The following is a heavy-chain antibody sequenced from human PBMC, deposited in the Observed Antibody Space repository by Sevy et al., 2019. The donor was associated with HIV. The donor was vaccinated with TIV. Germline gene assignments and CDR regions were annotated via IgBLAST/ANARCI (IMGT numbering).Heavy chain of an antibody. J-gene: IGHJ6*02. CDR3: ARDCSSASCLWGLDV. Sequence: GGCLRLSCAASGFSCSNYWMSWVRQAPGKGLEWVANIKRDGSERYYVASVKGRFTISRDNAKMSLYLQMHSLRAEDTAVYYCARDCSSASCLWGLDVWGQGTTVTVSS. CDR2: IKRDGSER. D-gene: IGHD2-2*01. CDR1: GFSCSNYW. V-gene: IGHV3-7*03.